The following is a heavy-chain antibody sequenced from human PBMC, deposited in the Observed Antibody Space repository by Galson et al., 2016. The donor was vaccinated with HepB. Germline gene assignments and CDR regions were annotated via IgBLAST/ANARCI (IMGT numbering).Heavy chain of an antibody. V-gene: IGHV3-9*01. J-gene: IGHJ5*02. CDR2: ITWDGGRK. CDR1: GFTFDDYA. Sequence: SLRLSCAASGFTFDDYAMHWVRQAPGKGLEWVSGITWDGGRKVYVDSVRGRFTISRDNAKNSLYLETNTLTTEDTALYYCAKDMARRGGVAVAGTQVAWGQGTRVIVSS. CDR3: AKDMARRGGVAVAGTQVA. D-gene: IGHD6-19*01.